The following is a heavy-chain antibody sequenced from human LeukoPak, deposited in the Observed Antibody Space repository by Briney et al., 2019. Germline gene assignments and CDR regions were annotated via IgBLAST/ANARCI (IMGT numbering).Heavy chain of an antibody. J-gene: IGHJ4*02. D-gene: IGHD1-26*01. V-gene: IGHV1-2*02. CDR2: INPNNGGT. Sequence: ASAKVSCKASGYTFSDHYIHWVRQAPGQGLEWMGWINPNNGGTNYAQKFQGRVTMTRDTSIATAYMELNRLRSDDTAIYYCAGGIASYSSSYFDYWGQGALVTVSS. CDR1: GYTFSDHY. CDR3: AGGIASYSSSYFDY.